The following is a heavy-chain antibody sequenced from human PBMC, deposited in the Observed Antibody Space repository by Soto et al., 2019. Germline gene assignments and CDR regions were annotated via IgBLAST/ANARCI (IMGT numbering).Heavy chain of an antibody. CDR3: ARDRWLVPYPPTNV. Sequence: QVQLVQSVAEVKKPLASVKVSCKVSGYTFTSYGISWVRQAPGQGLEWMGWISAYTGNTNYAQKLQGRVTMNPDTSTSTAYMELRSLISDDTAVYYWARDRWLVPYPPTNVWGQGTTVTVSS. CDR2: ISAYTGNT. V-gene: IGHV1-18*01. J-gene: IGHJ6*02. D-gene: IGHD6-19*01. CDR1: GYTFTSYG.